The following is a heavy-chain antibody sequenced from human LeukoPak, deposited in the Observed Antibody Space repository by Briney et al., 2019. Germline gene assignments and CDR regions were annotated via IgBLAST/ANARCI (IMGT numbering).Heavy chain of an antibody. CDR2: IQYDGSNK. CDR1: GFTFSDYY. J-gene: IGHJ4*02. V-gene: IGHV3-30*02. Sequence: GGSLRLSCAASGFTFSDYYMSWIRQAPGKRLEWVAFIQYDGSNKLFGDSVKGRFTISRDNSKNTLYLQMNSLRPEDTAIYYCAKDVVGQQWLENYWGQGTLVTVSS. D-gene: IGHD6-19*01. CDR3: AKDVVGQQWLENY.